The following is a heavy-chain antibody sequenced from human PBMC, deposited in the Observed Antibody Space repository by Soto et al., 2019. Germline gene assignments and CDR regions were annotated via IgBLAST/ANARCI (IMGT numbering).Heavy chain of an antibody. CDR3: ASRRSSGWLLPFDY. CDR2: ISGSGART. Sequence: EVQLLESGGGLVQPGGSLRLSCAASGFTFSSYAMSWVRQAPGKGLEWVSGISGSGARTYYADSVKGRFTISRDNSKNTLYLLMDSLRAGDTALFYCASRRSSGWLLPFDYWGQGTLVTVSS. V-gene: IGHV3-23*01. CDR1: GFTFSSYA. D-gene: IGHD6-19*01. J-gene: IGHJ4*02.